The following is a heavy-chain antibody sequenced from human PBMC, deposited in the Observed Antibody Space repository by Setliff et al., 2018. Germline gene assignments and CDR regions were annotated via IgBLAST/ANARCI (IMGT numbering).Heavy chain of an antibody. J-gene: IGHJ4*02. CDR1: GVSTRSYW. D-gene: IGHD4-4*01. CDR2: IYYSGST. Sequence: SETLSLTCSVSGVSTRSYWWSWIRQPPGKGLEWIGYIYYSGSTSYNPSLKSRVTISIDTSKNQFFLQLTSVTAADTAVYYCASYRQDVNYWGQGTLVTVSS. V-gene: IGHV4-59*01. CDR3: ASYRQDVNY.